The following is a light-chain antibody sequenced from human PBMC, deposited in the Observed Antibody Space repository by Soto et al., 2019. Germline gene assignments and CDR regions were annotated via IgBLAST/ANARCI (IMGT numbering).Light chain of an antibody. CDR3: QQYNSPPST. V-gene: IGKV1-5*01. CDR1: QSISSW. J-gene: IGKJ1*01. Sequence: DIQMTQSPSTLSASVGDRVTITCRASQSISSWLAWYQQKPGKAPKLLIYDASSLESGVPSRFSGSGSGTEFTLSIRSLQPDDFATYYCQQYNSPPSTFGQGTKVEIK. CDR2: DAS.